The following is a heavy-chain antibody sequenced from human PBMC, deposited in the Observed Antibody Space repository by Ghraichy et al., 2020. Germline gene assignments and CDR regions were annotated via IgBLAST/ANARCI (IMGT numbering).Heavy chain of an antibody. Sequence: SETLSLTCNVSGVSINSNFWSWFRQPPGKGLEWMGYVYYTGSTDYNPSLRSSVTISVDRSKSQFSLRVNSVTAADTAVYFCARSYGDYGYFQDWGQGTLVVVSS. V-gene: IGHV4-59*01. J-gene: IGHJ1*01. D-gene: IGHD4-17*01. CDR3: ARSYGDYGYFQD. CDR1: GVSINSNF. CDR2: VYYTGST.